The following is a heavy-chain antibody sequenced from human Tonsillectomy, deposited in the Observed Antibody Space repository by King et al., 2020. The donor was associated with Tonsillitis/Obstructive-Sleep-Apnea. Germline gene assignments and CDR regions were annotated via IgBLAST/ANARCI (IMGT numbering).Heavy chain of an antibody. CDR2: IYPGDSDT. Sequence: QLVQAGAEVKKPGESLKISCKGSGYSFTSYWIGWVRQMPGKGLEWMGIIYPGDSDTRYSPSFQGQVTISADKSISTAYLQWSSLTASDTAMYYCARQVGPYCGADCSILGYYGMDVWGHGTTVTVSS. D-gene: IGHD2-21*02. J-gene: IGHJ6*02. V-gene: IGHV5-51*01. CDR1: GYSFTSYW. CDR3: ARQVGPYCGADCSILGYYGMDV.